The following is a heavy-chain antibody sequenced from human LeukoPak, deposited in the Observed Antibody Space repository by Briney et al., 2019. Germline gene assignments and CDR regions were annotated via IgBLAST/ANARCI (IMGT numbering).Heavy chain of an antibody. J-gene: IGHJ2*01. V-gene: IGHV4-59*11. CDR2: IYYSGTT. D-gene: IGHD2-15*01. Sequence: SETLSLTCTVSGGSISSHHWSWIRQPPGKGLEGIGYIYYSGTTNYSPSLKSRVTISVDTPKNQFSLKLNSVTAADTAVYYCARSPYCRRGNCGSWFFDLWGRGTLVTVSS. CDR1: GGSISSHH. CDR3: ARSPYCRRGNCGSWFFDL.